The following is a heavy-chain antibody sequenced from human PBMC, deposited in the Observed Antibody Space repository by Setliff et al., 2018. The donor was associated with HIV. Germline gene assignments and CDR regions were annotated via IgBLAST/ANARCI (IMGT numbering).Heavy chain of an antibody. J-gene: IGHJ4*02. CDR3: ARDSGGYNYGFAVGSFDY. CDR2: IYSTGST. CDR1: GGSISSYY. V-gene: IGHV4-4*09. D-gene: IGHD5-18*01. Sequence: PSETLSLTCTVSGGSISSYYWSWIRQPPGKGLEWIGYIYSTGSTKYNPSLKSRVTMSLDTSKTQYSLKLNSVTAADTAVYYCARDSGGYNYGFAVGSFDYWGQGALVTVSS.